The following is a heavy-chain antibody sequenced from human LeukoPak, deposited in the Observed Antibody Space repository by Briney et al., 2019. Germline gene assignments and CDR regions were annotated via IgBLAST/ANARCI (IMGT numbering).Heavy chain of an antibody. CDR3: ARGQGYYYDSSGYYYVD. J-gene: IGHJ4*02. CDR1: GGSISSYY. CDR2: IYYSGST. D-gene: IGHD3-22*01. Sequence: KPSETQSLTCTVSGGSISSYYWSWIRQPPGKGLEWIGYIYYSGSTNYNPSLKSRVTISVDTSKNQFSLKLSSVTAADTAVYYCARGQGYYYDSSGYYYVDWGQGTLVTVSS. V-gene: IGHV4-59*01.